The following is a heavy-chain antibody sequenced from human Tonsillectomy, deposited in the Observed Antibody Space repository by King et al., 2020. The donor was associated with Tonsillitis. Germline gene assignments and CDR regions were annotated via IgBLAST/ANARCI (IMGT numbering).Heavy chain of an antibody. D-gene: IGHD3-16*01. V-gene: IGHV4-61*01. Sequence: VQLQESGPGLGKPSETLSLTCTVSGGSVSSSSYYWTWIRKPPGKGLEWIGYGFYSGSTNYNTSLKSRDTMSIDTSKHQFALKLSSVTAADTAVDYCARRNTALPGEAFDIWGQGTVVTVSS. CDR2: GFYSGST. CDR3: ARRNTALPGEAFDI. J-gene: IGHJ3*02. CDR1: GGSVSSSSYY.